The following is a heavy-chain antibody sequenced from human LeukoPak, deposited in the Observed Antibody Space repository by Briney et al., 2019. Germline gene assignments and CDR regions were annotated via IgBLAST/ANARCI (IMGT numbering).Heavy chain of an antibody. V-gene: IGHV3-74*01. CDR2: INSDGSST. D-gene: IGHD6-13*01. CDR3: ARVAGYSSSWPYYYYYGMDV. J-gene: IGHJ6*02. CDR1: GFTFSSYW. Sequence: GGSLRLSCAASGFTFSSYWMHWVRQAPGKGLVRVSRINSDGSSTSYADSVKGRFTISRDNAKNTLYLQMNSLRAEDTAVYYCARVAGYSSSWPYYYYYGMDVWGQGTTVTVSS.